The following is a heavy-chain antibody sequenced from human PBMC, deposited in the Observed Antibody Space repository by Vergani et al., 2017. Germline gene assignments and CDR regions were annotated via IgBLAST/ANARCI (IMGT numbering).Heavy chain of an antibody. J-gene: IGHJ6*03. V-gene: IGHV4-34*01. D-gene: IGHD3-3*01. CDR1: GGSFSGYY. Sequence: QVQLQQWGAGLLKPSETLSLPCAVYGGSFSGYYWSWIRQPPGKGLEWIGEINHSGSTNYNPSLKSRVTISVDTSKNQFSLKLSSVTAADTAVYYCARVQELYDFWSGYRVRYYYYMDVWGK. CDR2: INHSGST. CDR3: ARVQELYDFWSGYRVRYYYYMDV.